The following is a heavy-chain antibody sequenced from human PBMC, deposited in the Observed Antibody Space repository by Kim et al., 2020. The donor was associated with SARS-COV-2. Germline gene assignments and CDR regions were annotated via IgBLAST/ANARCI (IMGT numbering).Heavy chain of an antibody. CDR1: GFTFTNYA. Sequence: GGSLRLSCAASGFTFTNYAMSWVRQAPGKGLEWVAAISGSGDTTYYADSVKGRFTISRDNSKNTLYLQMNILRPEATAVYYCAKASVSYAPSDYWGQGTLVTVSS. J-gene: IGHJ4*02. V-gene: IGHV3-23*01. CDR3: AKASVSYAPSDY. D-gene: IGHD2-2*01. CDR2: ISGSGDTT.